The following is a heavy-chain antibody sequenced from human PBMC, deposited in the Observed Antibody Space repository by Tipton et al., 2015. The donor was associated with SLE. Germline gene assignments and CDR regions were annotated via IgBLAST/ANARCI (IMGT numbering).Heavy chain of an antibody. CDR3: ARGGLYGGFPFDP. CDR1: GYSFINYG. Sequence: QLVQSGPEVKKPGASVKVSCKASGYSFINYGISWVRQAPGQGLEWMGWISVYNGNRNFAQKFQGRVTMTTDPSTSTGYMELSSLRSEDTAIYHCARGGLYGGFPFDPWGQGTLVTVSS. V-gene: IGHV1-18*01. D-gene: IGHD4/OR15-4a*01. J-gene: IGHJ5*02. CDR2: ISVYNGNR.